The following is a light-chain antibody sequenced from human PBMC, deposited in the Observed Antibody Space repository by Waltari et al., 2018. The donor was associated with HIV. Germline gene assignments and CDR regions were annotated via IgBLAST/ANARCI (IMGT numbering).Light chain of an antibody. CDR1: SGDVGGFDF. CDR3: ASYTHSSTLV. J-gene: IGLJ3*02. Sequence: QSALTQPASVSGPPGQSIIISCTGTSGDVGGFDFVSWYQQYPGTAPKVIISDVTTRPSGVSSRFSGSKSGNTASLTISGLQGEDEADYYCASYTHSSTLVFGGGTKLTVL. CDR2: DVT. V-gene: IGLV2-14*03.